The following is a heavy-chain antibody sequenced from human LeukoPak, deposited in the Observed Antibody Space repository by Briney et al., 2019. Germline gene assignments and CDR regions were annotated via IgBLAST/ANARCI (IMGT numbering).Heavy chain of an antibody. J-gene: IGHJ4*02. CDR1: VGTFYIYS. D-gene: IGHD6-19*01. V-gene: IGHV1-69*02. CDR2: ITPIRDIA. CDR3: ARAGHHFDS. Sequence: VASVKVSCKASVGTFYIYSINWVRQPPGQGLEWMGRITPIRDIANYSQRFQGRVTITAVKSTTTVYMELSSLGSEDTAVYYCARAGHHFDSWGQGTLVTVSS.